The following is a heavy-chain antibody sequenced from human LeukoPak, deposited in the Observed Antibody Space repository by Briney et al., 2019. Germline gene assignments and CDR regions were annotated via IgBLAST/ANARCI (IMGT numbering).Heavy chain of an antibody. CDR1: GYSISSGYH. V-gene: IGHV4-38-2*02. CDR3: AIGGDDYFDY. Sequence: PSETLSLTCTVSGYSISSGYHWGWIRQPPGKGLEWIGSIYHSGSTYYNPSLKSRVTISVDTSKNQFSLKLGSVTAADTAVYYCAIGGDDYFDYWGQGTLVTVSS. J-gene: IGHJ4*02. D-gene: IGHD7-27*01. CDR2: IYHSGST.